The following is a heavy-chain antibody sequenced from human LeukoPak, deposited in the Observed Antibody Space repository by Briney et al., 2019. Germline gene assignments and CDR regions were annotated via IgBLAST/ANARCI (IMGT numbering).Heavy chain of an antibody. V-gene: IGHV3-7*03. CDR1: GFPFSSYW. J-gene: IGHJ3*02. CDR2: IKQDGSKK. CDR3: AKGLQGTTGTTVGDAFDI. Sequence: GGSLRLSCVASGFPFSSYWMTWVRQAPGKELEWVANIKQDGSKKSYVDSVKGRFTISRDNTKNSLYLQMNSLRAEDTALYYCAKGLQGTTGTTVGDAFDIWGQGTMVTVSS. D-gene: IGHD1-1*01.